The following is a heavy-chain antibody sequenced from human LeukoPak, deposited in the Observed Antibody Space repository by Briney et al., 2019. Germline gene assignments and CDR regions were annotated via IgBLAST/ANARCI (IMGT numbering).Heavy chain of an antibody. V-gene: IGHV4-34*01. J-gene: IGHJ4*02. CDR3: ARGPRYFDWLLKIFDY. Sequence: PETLSLTCAVYGGSFSGYYWSWIRQPPGKGLEWIGEINHSGSTNYNPSLKSRVTISVDTSKNQFSLKLSSVTAADTAVYYCARGPRYFDWLLKIFDYWGQGTLVTVSS. CDR1: GGSFSGYY. D-gene: IGHD3-9*01. CDR2: INHSGST.